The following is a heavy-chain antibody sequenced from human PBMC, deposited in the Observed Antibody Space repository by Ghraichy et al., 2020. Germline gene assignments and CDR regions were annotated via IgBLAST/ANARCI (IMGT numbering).Heavy chain of an antibody. J-gene: IGHJ6*02. CDR1: GGSISSYY. CDR3: ASGYYYYGMDV. Sequence: SETLSLTCTVSGGSISSYYWSWIRQPPGKGLEWIGYIYYSGSTNYNPSLKSRVTISVDTSKNQSSLKLSSVTAADTAVYYCASGYYYYGMDVWGQGTTVTVSS. V-gene: IGHV4-59*01. CDR2: IYYSGST.